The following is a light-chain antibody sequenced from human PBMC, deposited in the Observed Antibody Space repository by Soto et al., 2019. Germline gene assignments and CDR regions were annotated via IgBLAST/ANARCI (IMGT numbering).Light chain of an antibody. CDR1: QSLNSNY. J-gene: IGKJ5*01. CDR2: DTF. V-gene: IGKV3-20*01. Sequence: EIVLTQSPGTLSLSPGERATLSCRASQSLNSNYLAWHQQKPGQAPRLLIYDTFSRATGIPDRFGGSGAGTDFTLTISRLEPEYFAVYFCQQYDYLITFGQGTRLEIK. CDR3: QQYDYLIT.